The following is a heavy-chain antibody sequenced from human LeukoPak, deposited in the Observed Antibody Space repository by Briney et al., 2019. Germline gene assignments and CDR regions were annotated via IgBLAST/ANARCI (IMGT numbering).Heavy chain of an antibody. CDR1: DASISGYY. Sequence: SETLSLTCTASDASISGYYWSWIRQPPGKGLEWIGSIHFSGGTNYNPSLRSRVTISVDTSKNQLSLKLSSVTAADTAVYYCARDLGGIYFDYWGQGTLVTVSS. V-gene: IGHV4-59*01. CDR2: IHFSGGT. D-gene: IGHD1-26*01. J-gene: IGHJ4*02. CDR3: ARDLGGIYFDY.